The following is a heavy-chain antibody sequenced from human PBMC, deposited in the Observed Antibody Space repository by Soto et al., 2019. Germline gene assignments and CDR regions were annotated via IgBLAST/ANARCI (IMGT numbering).Heavy chain of an antibody. J-gene: IGHJ4*02. CDR1: GLTFGNAW. CDR3: TTVDGDHGPPFDY. Sequence: EVQLVESGGGLVKPGGSLTVSCAASGLTFGNAWMNWVRQAPGKGLEWVGRIKSKTDGETTGYAAPVKGRFTISRDDSKNTLFLQMNSLKTEDTAVYYCTTVDGDHGPPFDYWGQGTLVTVSS. D-gene: IGHD4-17*01. CDR2: IKSKTDGETT. V-gene: IGHV3-15*01.